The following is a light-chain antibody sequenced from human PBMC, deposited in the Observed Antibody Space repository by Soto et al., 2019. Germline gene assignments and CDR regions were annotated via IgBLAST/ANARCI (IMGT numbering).Light chain of an antibody. CDR1: SSNIGAGYD. CDR2: HDN. V-gene: IGLV1-40*01. J-gene: IGLJ3*02. Sequence: QSVLTQPPSVSGAPGQRVTISCTGSSSNIGAGYDVYWYQQLPGTAPKLLIYHDNNRPSGVPDRFSGSKSGTSASLAITGLQAEDEADYYCQSYDSSLYWVFGGGTKLNRP. CDR3: QSYDSSLYWV.